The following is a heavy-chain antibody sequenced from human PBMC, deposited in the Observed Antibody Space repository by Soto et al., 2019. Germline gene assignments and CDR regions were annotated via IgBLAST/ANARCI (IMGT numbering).Heavy chain of an antibody. J-gene: IGHJ4*02. Sequence: PSETLSLTCTVSGVSISSYYWSWIRQPPGKGLEWIGYIYYSGSTNYNPSLKSRVTISVDTSKNQFSLKLSSVTAADTAVYYCARYWTIGFDYWGQGTLVTVSS. CDR3: ARYWTIGFDY. CDR1: GVSISSYY. D-gene: IGHD2-15*01. V-gene: IGHV4-59*01. CDR2: IYYSGST.